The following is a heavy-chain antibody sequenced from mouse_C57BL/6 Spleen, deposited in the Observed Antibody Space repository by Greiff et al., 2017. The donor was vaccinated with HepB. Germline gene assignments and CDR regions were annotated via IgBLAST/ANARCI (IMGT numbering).Heavy chain of an antibody. V-gene: IGHV14-4*01. D-gene: IGHD1-1*01. J-gene: IGHJ3*01. CDR3: TDYYGSSYAY. CDR1: GFNIKDDY. Sequence: EVQLQQSGAELVRPGASVKLSCTASGFNIKDDYMHWVKQRPEQGLEWIGWIDPENGDTEYASKFQGKASITADTSSNTAYLQLSSLTSEDTAVYYCTDYYGSSYAYWGQGTLVTVSA. CDR2: IDPENGDT.